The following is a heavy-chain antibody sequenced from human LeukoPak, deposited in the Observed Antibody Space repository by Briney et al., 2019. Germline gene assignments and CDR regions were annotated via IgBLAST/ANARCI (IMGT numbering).Heavy chain of an antibody. Sequence: GGSLRLSCAASGFTFSRYAMSWVRQAPGKGLEWVSVISGSGGSTYYADYVKGRFTISRDNSKNTLYLQMNSLRAEDTAVYYCAKDPIIRAWGHYFDYWGQGTLVTVSS. D-gene: IGHD5-24*01. CDR3: AKDPIIRAWGHYFDY. CDR1: GFTFSRYA. CDR2: ISGSGGST. V-gene: IGHV3-23*01. J-gene: IGHJ4*02.